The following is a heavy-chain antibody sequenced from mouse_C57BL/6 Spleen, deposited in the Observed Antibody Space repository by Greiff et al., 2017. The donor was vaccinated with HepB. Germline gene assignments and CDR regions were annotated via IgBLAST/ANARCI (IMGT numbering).Heavy chain of an antibody. CDR2: ISYDGSN. CDR3: ATNSYFDY. V-gene: IGHV3-6*01. Sequence: EVKLQESGPGLVKPSQSLSLTCSVTGYSITSGYYWNWIRQFPGNKLEWMGYISYDGSNNYNPSLKNRISITRDTSKNQFFLKLNSVTTEDTATYYCATNSYFDYWGQGITLTVSS. CDR1: GYSITSGYY. D-gene: IGHD4-1*01. J-gene: IGHJ2*01.